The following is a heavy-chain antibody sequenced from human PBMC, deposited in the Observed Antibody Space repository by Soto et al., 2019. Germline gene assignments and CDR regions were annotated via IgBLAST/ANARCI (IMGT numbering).Heavy chain of an antibody. CDR3: ARRIVLMVYAMNWFDP. CDR2: IDYSGST. D-gene: IGHD2-8*01. CDR1: GGSISSSSYY. J-gene: IGHJ5*02. V-gene: IGHV4-39*01. Sequence: QLQLQESGPGLVKPSETLSLTCTVSGGSISSSSYYWGWIRQPPGKGLEWIGSIDYSGSTSYNPSLKSRVTISVDTSKNQFSLKLSSVTAADTAVYYCARRIVLMVYAMNWFDPWGQGTLDTVS.